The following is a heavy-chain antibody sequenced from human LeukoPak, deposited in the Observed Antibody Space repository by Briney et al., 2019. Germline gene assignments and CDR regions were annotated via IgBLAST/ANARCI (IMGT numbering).Heavy chain of an antibody. J-gene: IGHJ5*02. D-gene: IGHD2-2*03. CDR1: GGSISSYY. CDR2: IYYSGST. V-gene: IGHV4-59*01. Sequence: SETLSLTCTVSGGSISSYYWSWIRQPPGKGLEWIGYIYYSGSTNYNPSLKSRVTISEDTSKNQFSLKLSSVTAADTAVYYCARDYDGYCSSTSCYHDWFDPWGQGTLVTVSS. CDR3: ARDYDGYCSSTSCYHDWFDP.